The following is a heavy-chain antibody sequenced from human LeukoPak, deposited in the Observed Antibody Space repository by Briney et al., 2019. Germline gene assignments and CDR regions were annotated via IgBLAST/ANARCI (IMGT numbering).Heavy chain of an antibody. V-gene: IGHV4-61*01. J-gene: IGHJ6*02. Sequence: SETLSLTCTVSGGSVSSGSYYWSWIRQPPGKGLEWIGYIYYSGSTNYNPSLKSRVTISVDTSKNQFSLKLSSVTAADTAVYYCARDPRVAGTWTLYYYGMDVWGQGTTVTVSS. CDR1: GGSVSSGSYY. D-gene: IGHD6-19*01. CDR3: ARDPRVAGTWTLYYYGMDV. CDR2: IYYSGST.